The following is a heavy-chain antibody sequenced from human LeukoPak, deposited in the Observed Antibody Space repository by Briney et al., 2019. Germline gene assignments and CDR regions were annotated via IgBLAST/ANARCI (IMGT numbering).Heavy chain of an antibody. J-gene: IGHJ4*02. CDR2: IYPHDSDI. Sequence: GASLQISCKASGYIFPNYWIAWVRQLPGKGLEWMGIIYPHDSDIRYSPAFQGQVTISADKSINTAYLQWSSLKASDTAMYYCARHAPSDYWGQGTRVTVSS. CDR1: GYIFPNYW. CDR3: ARHAPSDY. V-gene: IGHV5-51*01.